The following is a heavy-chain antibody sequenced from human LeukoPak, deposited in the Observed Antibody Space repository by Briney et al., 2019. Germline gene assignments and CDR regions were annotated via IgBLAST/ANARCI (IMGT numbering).Heavy chain of an antibody. J-gene: IGHJ5*02. D-gene: IGHD4-23*01. CDR3: ARDSGGGVATA. V-gene: IGHV3-21*01. Sequence: GGSLRLSRAASGFTFSSYGMNWVGQAPGKGLEWVSSISSSSSYIYYTDSVKGRFTISRDNAKNSLYLQMNSLRAEDTAVYYCARDSGGGVATAWGQGTLVTVSS. CDR1: GFTFSSYG. CDR2: ISSSSSYI.